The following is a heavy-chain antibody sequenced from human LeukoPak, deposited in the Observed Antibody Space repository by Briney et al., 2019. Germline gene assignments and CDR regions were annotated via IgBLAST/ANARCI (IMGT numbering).Heavy chain of an antibody. J-gene: IGHJ4*02. V-gene: IGHV4-61*02. CDR2: IYTSGST. CDR1: GGSINSSSYY. Sequence: SETLSLTCTVSGGSINSSSYYWGWIRQPAGKGLEWIGRIYTSGSTNYNPSLKSRVTMSLDTSKNQFSLKLNSVTAADTAVYYCARYLGIAAAGTLAFDYWGQGTLVTVSS. D-gene: IGHD6-13*01. CDR3: ARYLGIAAAGTLAFDY.